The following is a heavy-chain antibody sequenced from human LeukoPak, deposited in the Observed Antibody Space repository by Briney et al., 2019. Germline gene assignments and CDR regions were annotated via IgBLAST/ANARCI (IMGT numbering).Heavy chain of an antibody. Sequence: GGSLRLSCAASGFTFSSYSMNWVRQAPGKGLEWVSSISSSSSYIYYADSVKGRFTISRDNAKNSLYLQMNSLRAEDTAVYYCATSYGDYEVSDYYYMDVWGKGTTVTVSS. CDR1: GFTFSSYS. D-gene: IGHD4-17*01. V-gene: IGHV3-21*01. J-gene: IGHJ6*03. CDR2: ISSSSSYI. CDR3: ATSYGDYEVSDYYYMDV.